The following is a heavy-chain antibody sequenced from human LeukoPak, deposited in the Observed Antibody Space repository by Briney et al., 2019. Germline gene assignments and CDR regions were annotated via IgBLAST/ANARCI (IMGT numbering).Heavy chain of an antibody. CDR2: IFSSGST. Sequence: GGSLRPSCAASGFIVSSNYMSWVRQAPGKGLEWVSVIFSSGSTYYADSVKGRFTISRDNSKKTLYLQMNSLRAEDTAVYFCAREGYTNGWYRNWGQGTLVTVSS. CDR1: GFIVSSNY. J-gene: IGHJ4*02. CDR3: AREGYTNGWYRN. V-gene: IGHV3-53*01. D-gene: IGHD6-19*01.